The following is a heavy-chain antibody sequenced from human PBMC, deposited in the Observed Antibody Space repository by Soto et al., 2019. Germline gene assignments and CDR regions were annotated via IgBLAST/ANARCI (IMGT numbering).Heavy chain of an antibody. Sequence: LRLSCAASGFTFSSYAMSWVRQAPVKGLEWVSSISSSSSYIYYADSVKGRFTISRDNAKNSLYLQMNSLRAEETAVYYCARDGKEGNYYYDYGMDVWGQGTTVPVSS. CDR2: ISSSSSYI. V-gene: IGHV3-21*01. J-gene: IGHJ6*02. D-gene: IGHD1-1*01. CDR3: ARDGKEGNYYYDYGMDV. CDR1: GFTFSSYA.